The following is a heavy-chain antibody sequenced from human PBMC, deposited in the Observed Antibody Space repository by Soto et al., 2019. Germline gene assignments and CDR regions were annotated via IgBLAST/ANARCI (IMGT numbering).Heavy chain of an antibody. Sequence: GGSLRLSCAASGFTFSSYGMHWVRQAPGKGLEWVAVISYDGSNKYYADSVKGRFTISRDNSKNTLYLQMNSLRAEDTAVYYCANSRRADPSWYYYGMDVWGQGTTVTVSS. CDR3: ANSRRADPSWYYYGMDV. J-gene: IGHJ6*02. V-gene: IGHV3-30*18. D-gene: IGHD6-6*01. CDR1: GFTFSSYG. CDR2: ISYDGSNK.